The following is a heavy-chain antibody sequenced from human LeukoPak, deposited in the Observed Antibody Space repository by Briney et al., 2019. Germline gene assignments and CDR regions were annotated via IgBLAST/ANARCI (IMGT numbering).Heavy chain of an antibody. CDR3: VRHGLGSSWFGFDN. CDR2: IYPGDSDP. D-gene: IGHD6-13*01. J-gene: IGHJ4*02. Sequence: AESLQIPSKGSGYTFTTYWIGWVRQMPGKGLEWMGIIYPGDSDPRYSPSFQGQVTISADTSISTAYLQWSSLKASDSAMYYCVRHGLGSSWFGFDNCRQGSLVTVSS. V-gene: IGHV5-51*01. CDR1: GYTFTTYW.